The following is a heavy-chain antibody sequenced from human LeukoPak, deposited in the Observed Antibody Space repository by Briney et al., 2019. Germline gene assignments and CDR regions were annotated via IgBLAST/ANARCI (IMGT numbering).Heavy chain of an antibody. CDR3: ARLIITGGYFDY. CDR2: IYHSWST. CDR1: GYSISSGYY. J-gene: IGHJ4*02. D-gene: IGHD1-20*01. Sequence: SETLSLTCAVSGYSISSGYYWGWIRPPPGKGLEGIGSIYHSWSTYYNPSLKSRVTISVDTSKNQFSLKLSSVTAADTAVYYCARLIITGGYFDYWGQGTLVTVSS. V-gene: IGHV4-38-2*01.